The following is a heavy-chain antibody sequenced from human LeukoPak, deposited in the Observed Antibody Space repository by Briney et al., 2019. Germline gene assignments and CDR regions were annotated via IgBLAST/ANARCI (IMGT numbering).Heavy chain of an antibody. Sequence: GGSLRLSCAASGFTFNTYAMSWVRQAPGKGLEWVSTTSSTYSADSVKGRFSISRDNSNNTLYLQMSSLRAEDTAIYYCAKVTRDCGSYYYYGFDVWGQGTTVTVSS. D-gene: IGHD3/OR15-3a*01. CDR2: TSST. V-gene: IGHV3-23*01. J-gene: IGHJ6*02. CDR1: GFTFNTYA. CDR3: AKVTRDCGSYYYYGFDV.